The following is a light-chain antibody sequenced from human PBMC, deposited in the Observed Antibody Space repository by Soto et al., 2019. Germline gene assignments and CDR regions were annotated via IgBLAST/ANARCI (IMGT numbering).Light chain of an antibody. CDR2: LGS. CDR1: QRLLHSNGHNY. V-gene: IGKV2-28*01. CDR3: MQALQSPRT. J-gene: IGKJ2*01. Sequence: DVVMTQSPLSLSVTPGEPASISCRSSQRLLHSNGHNYLGWYLQKPGQSPQLLIYLGSNRASGVPDRFSGSGSGTDFTLKISRVEAEDVGVYYCMQALQSPRTFGQGTKLEIK.